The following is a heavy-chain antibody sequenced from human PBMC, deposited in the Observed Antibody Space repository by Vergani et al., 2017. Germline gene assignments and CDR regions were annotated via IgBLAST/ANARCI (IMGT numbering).Heavy chain of an antibody. J-gene: IGHJ5*02. CDR1: GGSFSGYY. CDR3: ARGPPYDYVWGSYNNWFDP. CDR2: INHSGST. D-gene: IGHD3-16*01. V-gene: IGHV4-34*01. Sequence: QVQLQQWGAGLLKPSETLSLTCAVYGGSFSGYYWSWIRQPPGKGLEWIGEINHSGSTNYNPSLKCRVTISVDTSKNQFSLKLSSVTAADTAVYYWARGPPYDYVWGSYNNWFDPWGQGTLVTVSS.